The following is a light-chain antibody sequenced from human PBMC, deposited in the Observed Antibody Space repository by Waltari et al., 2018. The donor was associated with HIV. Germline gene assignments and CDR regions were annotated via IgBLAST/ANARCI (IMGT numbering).Light chain of an antibody. V-gene: IGLV2-11*01. Sequence: QSALTQPRSVSESPGQSVTISCTGTSSDVGAYNYVSWYQQHPGRAPKFIIYNVSERPSGVPDRFSDSKSGNTASLTISGLQAEDEADYYCSSYAGTSNFVLFGGGTKLTVL. CDR1: SSDVGAYNY. J-gene: IGLJ2*01. CDR3: SSYAGTSNFVL. CDR2: NVS.